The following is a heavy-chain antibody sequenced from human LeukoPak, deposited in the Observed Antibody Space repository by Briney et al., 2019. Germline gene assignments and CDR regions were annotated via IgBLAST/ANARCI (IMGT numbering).Heavy chain of an antibody. CDR3: AAFDRGYSGYDRLAFDI. J-gene: IGHJ3*02. CDR2: INSDGSST. V-gene: IGHV3-74*01. CDR1: GFTFSSYW. Sequence: PGGSLRLSCAASGFTFSSYWMHWVRQAPGKGLVWVSRINSDGSSTSYADSVKGRFTISRDNAKNSLYLQMNSLRAEDTAVYYCAAFDRGYSGYDRLAFDIWGQGTMVTVSS. D-gene: IGHD5-12*01.